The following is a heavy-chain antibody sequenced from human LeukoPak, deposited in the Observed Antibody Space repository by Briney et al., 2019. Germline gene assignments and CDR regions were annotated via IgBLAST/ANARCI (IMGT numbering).Heavy chain of an antibody. CDR2: IYHSGRT. CDR1: GGSISSSSYY. J-gene: IGHJ3*02. Sequence: SETLSLTCTVSGGSISSSSYYWGWIRQPPGKGLEWIGSIYHSGRTYYNPSLKSRVTISVDKSKNQFSLKLSSVTAADTAVYYCATTTAYYDILTGYYPRAFDIWGQGTMVTVSS. D-gene: IGHD3-9*01. V-gene: IGHV4-39*07. CDR3: ATTTAYYDILTGYYPRAFDI.